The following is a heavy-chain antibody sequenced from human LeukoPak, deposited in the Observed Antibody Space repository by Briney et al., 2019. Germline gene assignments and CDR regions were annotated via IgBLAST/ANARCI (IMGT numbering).Heavy chain of an antibody. J-gene: IGHJ6*03. CDR1: GVYITTCRLY. V-gene: IGHV4-39*01. CDR3: ARHHPHSSYYMAV. Sequence: PWETLSLTCSVSGVYITTCRLYWLWLRPPPGEGGEWCGSVYYTAPTYYNPSHKSSLSISVDTSNKLLSLSLNSPTARDAAVYFCARHHPHSSYYMAVWGKGTPVIVSS. CDR2: VYYTAPT.